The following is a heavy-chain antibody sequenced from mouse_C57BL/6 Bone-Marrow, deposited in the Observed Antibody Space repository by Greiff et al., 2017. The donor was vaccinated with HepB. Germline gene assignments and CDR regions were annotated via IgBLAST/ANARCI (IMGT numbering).Heavy chain of an antibody. D-gene: IGHD2-10*02. CDR3: ARYGNYWYFDV. V-gene: IGHV1-69*01. CDR1: GYTFNSYW. J-gene: IGHJ1*03. CDR2: IDPSDSYT. Sequence: QVQLQQPGAELVMPGASVKLSCKASGYTFNSYWMHWVKQRPGQGLEWIGEIDPSDSYTNYNQKFKGKSTLTVDKSSSTAYMQLSSLTSEDSAVYYCARYGNYWYFDVWGTGTTVTVSS.